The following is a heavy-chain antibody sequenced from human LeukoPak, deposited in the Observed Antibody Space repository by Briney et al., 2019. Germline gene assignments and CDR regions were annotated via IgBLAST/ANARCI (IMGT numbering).Heavy chain of an antibody. CDR3: ARHQFRPWFGEEAV. Sequence: SETLSLTCTVSGGSISGYYWSRIRQPPGKGLEWIGYIYYSGSTNYNPSLKSRVTISVDTSKNQFSLKLSSVTAADTAVYYCARHQFRPWFGEEAVWGQGTLVTVSS. V-gene: IGHV4-59*08. D-gene: IGHD3-10*01. J-gene: IGHJ4*02. CDR2: IYYSGST. CDR1: GGSISGYY.